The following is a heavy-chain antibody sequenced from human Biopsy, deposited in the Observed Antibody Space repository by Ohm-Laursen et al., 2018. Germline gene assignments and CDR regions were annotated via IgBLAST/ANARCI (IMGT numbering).Heavy chain of an antibody. CDR3: ARDRDRRGWFDP. J-gene: IGHJ5*02. CDR1: GGSLRSYS. Sequence: LSLTCTVSGGSLRSYSWSWIRQPAGKGLEWIGQIYTSGITNYNPSLKSRVTMSVDTSKNKFSLRVSSVTAADTAVYYCARDRDRRGWFDPWGQGTLVTVSS. CDR2: IYTSGIT. D-gene: IGHD1-14*01. V-gene: IGHV4-4*07.